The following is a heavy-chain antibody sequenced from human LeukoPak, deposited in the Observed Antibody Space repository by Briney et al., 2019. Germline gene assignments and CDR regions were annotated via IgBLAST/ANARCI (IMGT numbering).Heavy chain of an antibody. CDR1: GFTFSSYG. Sequence: GGSLRLSCAASGFTFSSYGMHWVRQAPGKGLEWVAIISYEGSNKHYADSVKGRFTISRDNSKNTLYLQMNSLRAEDTAVYYCAKDTFSSDYYGDDTFDIWGQGAMVTVSS. CDR2: ISYEGSNK. D-gene: IGHD3-22*01. CDR3: AKDTFSSDYYGDDTFDI. J-gene: IGHJ3*02. V-gene: IGHV3-30*18.